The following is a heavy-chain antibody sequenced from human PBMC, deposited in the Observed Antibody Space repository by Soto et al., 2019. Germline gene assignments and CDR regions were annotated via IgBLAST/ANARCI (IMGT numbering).Heavy chain of an antibody. V-gene: IGHV3-23*01. CDR3: AKENRRGYCSGGICYGYFDY. D-gene: IGHD2-15*01. CDR2: ISGSGDST. Sequence: EVQLLESGGRLVQPGGSLRLSCTASGFTFSNYAMSWVRQAPGKGLEWVSTISGSGDSTNYADSVKGQFAISRDNSNNMLYVQMDSLRVEDTAVYYCAKENRRGYCSGGICYGYFDYWGQGTLVTVSS. CDR1: GFTFSNYA. J-gene: IGHJ4*02.